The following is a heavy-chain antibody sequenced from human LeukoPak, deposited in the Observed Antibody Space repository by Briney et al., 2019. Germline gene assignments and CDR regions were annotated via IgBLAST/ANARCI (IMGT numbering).Heavy chain of an antibody. D-gene: IGHD6-13*01. Sequence: GGSLRLSCAASGFTFSSYSMNWVRQAPGKGLEWVSSISSSSSYIYYADSVKGRFTISRDNSKNTLYLQMNSLRAEDTAVYYCARVPYSSSWYQRSRGWWDAFDIWGQGTMVTVSS. CDR3: ARVPYSSSWYQRSRGWWDAFDI. J-gene: IGHJ3*02. CDR1: GFTFSSYS. CDR2: ISSSSSYI. V-gene: IGHV3-21*01.